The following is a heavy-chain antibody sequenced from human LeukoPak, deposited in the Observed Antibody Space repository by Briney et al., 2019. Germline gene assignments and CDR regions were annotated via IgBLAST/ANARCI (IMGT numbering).Heavy chain of an antibody. CDR3: ATVHTPHNYYDSSGYPHYFDY. CDR1: GYTLTELS. CDR2: FDPEDGET. J-gene: IGHJ4*02. D-gene: IGHD3-22*01. Sequence: ASVKVSCKVSGYTLTELSMHWVRQAPGKGLEWMGGFDPEDGETIYAPKFQGRVTMTEDTSTDTAYMELSSLRSEDTAVYYCATVHTPHNYYDSSGYPHYFDYWGQGTLVTVSS. V-gene: IGHV1-24*01.